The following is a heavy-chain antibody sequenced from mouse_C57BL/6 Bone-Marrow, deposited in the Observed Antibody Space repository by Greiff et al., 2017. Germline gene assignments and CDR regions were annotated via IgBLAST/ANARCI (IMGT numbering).Heavy chain of an antibody. Sequence: VQLQQSGAELAKPGASVKLSCKASGYTFTSYWMHWVKQRPGQGLEWIGYINPSSGYTKYNQKFKDKATLTADKASSTAYMQLSSLTYEDAAVYDCASDYYGSSPDYWGQGTTLTVSS. CDR2: INPSSGYT. D-gene: IGHD1-1*01. CDR3: ASDYYGSSPDY. V-gene: IGHV1-7*01. J-gene: IGHJ2*01. CDR1: GYTFTSYW.